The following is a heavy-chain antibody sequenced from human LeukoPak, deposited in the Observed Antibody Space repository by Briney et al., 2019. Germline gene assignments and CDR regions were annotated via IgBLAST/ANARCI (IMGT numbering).Heavy chain of an antibody. CDR1: GFTFSSYW. V-gene: IGHV3-74*01. Sequence: GGSLRLSCAAPGFTFSSYWMYSVRQAPGKGLVWVSRINSDGSSTSYADSVKGRFTISRDNAKNTLYLQMNSLRAEDTAVYYCARYSGSRNTVDYWGQGTLVTVSS. J-gene: IGHJ4*02. D-gene: IGHD1-26*01. CDR2: INSDGSST. CDR3: ARYSGSRNTVDY.